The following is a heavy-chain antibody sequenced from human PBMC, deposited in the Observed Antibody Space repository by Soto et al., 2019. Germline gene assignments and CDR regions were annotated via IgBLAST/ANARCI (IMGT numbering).Heavy chain of an antibody. D-gene: IGHD5-18*01. J-gene: IGHJ6*02. Sequence: QVQLQESGPGLVKPSQTLSLTCTVSGGSISSGGYYWSWIRQHPGKGLEWIGYIYYSGSTYYNPSHKSRVTISVDTSENQFSLKVSAVTSADTAVYYCASRGYSYGFSLGMDVWGQETTVTVSS. CDR3: ASRGYSYGFSLGMDV. CDR1: GGSISSGGYY. CDR2: IYYSGST. V-gene: IGHV4-31*03.